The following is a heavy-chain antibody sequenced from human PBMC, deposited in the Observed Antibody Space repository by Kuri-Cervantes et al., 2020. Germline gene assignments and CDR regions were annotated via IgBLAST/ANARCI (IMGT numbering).Heavy chain of an antibody. CDR2: IIPIFGTA. V-gene: IGHV1-69*06. Sequence: SVKVSCKASGGTFSSYAISWVRQAPGQGLEWMGGIIPIFGTANYAQKFQGRVTITADKSTSTAYMELSSLRSEDTAVYYCARAKSYYDYVWGSYRYQRNGAFDIWGQGTMVTVSS. J-gene: IGHJ3*02. D-gene: IGHD3-16*02. CDR3: ARAKSYYDYVWGSYRYQRNGAFDI. CDR1: GGTFSSYA.